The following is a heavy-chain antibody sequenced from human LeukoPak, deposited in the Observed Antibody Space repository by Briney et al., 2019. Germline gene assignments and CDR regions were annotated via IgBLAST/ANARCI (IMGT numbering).Heavy chain of an antibody. J-gene: IGHJ6*02. CDR1: GFTFSSYW. Sequence: GGSLRLSCAAYGFTFSSYWMHWVRQAPGKGLVWVSRIKSDGSSTSYADSVKGRFTISRDNAKHTLYLQMNSLRAEDTAMYYCARGNYYGMDVWGQGTTVTVSS. V-gene: IGHV3-74*01. D-gene: IGHD3-10*01. CDR3: ARGNYYGMDV. CDR2: IKSDGSST.